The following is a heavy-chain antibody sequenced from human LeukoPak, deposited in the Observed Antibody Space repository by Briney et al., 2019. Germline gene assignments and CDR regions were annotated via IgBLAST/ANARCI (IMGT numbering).Heavy chain of an antibody. Sequence: AASVKVSCKASGYTFTGYYMHWVRQAPGQGLEWMGWISAYNGNTNYAQELQGRVTMTTDTSTSTAYMELRSLRSDDTAVYYCARGDGSGSYLSFYWGQGTLVTVSS. CDR3: ARGDGSGSYLSFY. V-gene: IGHV1-18*04. D-gene: IGHD3-10*01. CDR2: ISAYNGNT. CDR1: GYTFTGYY. J-gene: IGHJ4*02.